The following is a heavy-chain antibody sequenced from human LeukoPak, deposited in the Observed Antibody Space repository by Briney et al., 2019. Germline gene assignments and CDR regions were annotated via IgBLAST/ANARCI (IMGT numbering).Heavy chain of an antibody. D-gene: IGHD6-19*01. CDR2: ISYDGSNK. Sequence: GGSLRLSCAASGFTFSSHAMHWVRQAPGKGLEWVSIISYDGSNKYYADSVKGRFTISRDNSKNTLYLQMNSLRAEDTAVYYCARGSSGWYLKSYYYYGMDVWGQGTLVTVSS. V-gene: IGHV3-30*14. CDR3: ARGSSGWYLKSYYYYGMDV. CDR1: GFTFSSHA. J-gene: IGHJ6*02.